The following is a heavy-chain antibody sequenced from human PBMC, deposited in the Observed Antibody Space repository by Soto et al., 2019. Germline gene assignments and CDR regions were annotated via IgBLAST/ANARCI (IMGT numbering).Heavy chain of an antibody. Sequence: QVQLVESGGGVVQPGRSLRLSCAASGFTFSSYGMHWVSQAPGKRLEWVAVISYDGSNKYYADSVKGRFTISRDNSKNTLYLQMNSLRADDTAVYYCAKDTAEYYYYGMDVWGQGTTVTVSS. D-gene: IGHD5-18*01. CDR3: AKDTAEYYYYGMDV. V-gene: IGHV3-30*18. J-gene: IGHJ6*02. CDR1: GFTFSSYG. CDR2: ISYDGSNK.